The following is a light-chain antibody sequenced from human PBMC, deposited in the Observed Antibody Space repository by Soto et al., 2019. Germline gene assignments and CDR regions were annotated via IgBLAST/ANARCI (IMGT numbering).Light chain of an antibody. CDR1: SSDVGGYNY. CDR3: SSYTSGSTWV. CDR2: EVS. J-gene: IGLJ3*02. Sequence: QSALTQPASVSGSPGQSITISCTGTSSDVGGYNYVSWYQQHPGKAPKLMIYEVSNRPSGVSNRFSGYKSGNTASLTISGLKAEDEADYYCSSYTSGSTWVFGGGTKLTVL. V-gene: IGLV2-14*01.